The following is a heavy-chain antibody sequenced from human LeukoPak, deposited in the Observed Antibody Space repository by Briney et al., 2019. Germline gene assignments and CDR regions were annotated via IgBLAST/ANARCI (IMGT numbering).Heavy chain of an antibody. CDR2: IHYSGTT. J-gene: IGHJ4*02. V-gene: IGHV4-59*01. CDR1: GGSISRYY. CDR3: ASGYTYDA. Sequence: ETLSLTFTVSGGSISRYYWSWIRRTPGKGLEWIGYIHYSGTTNYSPSLKGRVTISVDTSKNQFSLKLTSVTAADTGVYYCASGYTYDAWGQGTLVTVSS. D-gene: IGHD5-18*01.